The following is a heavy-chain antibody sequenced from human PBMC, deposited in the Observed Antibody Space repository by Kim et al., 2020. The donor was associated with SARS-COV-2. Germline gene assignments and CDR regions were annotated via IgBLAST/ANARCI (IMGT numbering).Heavy chain of an antibody. CDR1: GFIFSNYA. CDR3: AKESRGASTGNSFDY. D-gene: IGHD2-2*01. J-gene: IGHJ4*02. V-gene: IGHV3-23*01. CDR2: ISESGRST. Sequence: GGSLRLSCTTSGFIFSNYAMSWVRQGPGKGLEWVSAISESGRSTYYADSVRGRFTISRDNAKNTLYVQMSSLTAEDTALYYCAKESRGASTGNSFDYWGQGTLVTVSP.